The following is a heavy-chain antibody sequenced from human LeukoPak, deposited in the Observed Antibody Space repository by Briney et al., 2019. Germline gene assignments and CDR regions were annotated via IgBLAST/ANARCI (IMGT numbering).Heavy chain of an antibody. J-gene: IGHJ4*02. Sequence: GGSLRLSCAASGFTFSTYTMYWVRHPPGKRLEWVSIIGSSGGGIHYADSVKGRFTISRDNTKNSLYLQMNSLRVEDTAVFYCARDQYDTWSRRGNFDSWGQGTLVIVSS. CDR2: IGSSGGGI. D-gene: IGHD3-3*01. CDR3: ARDQYDTWSRRGNFDS. V-gene: IGHV3-21*04. CDR1: GFTFSTYT.